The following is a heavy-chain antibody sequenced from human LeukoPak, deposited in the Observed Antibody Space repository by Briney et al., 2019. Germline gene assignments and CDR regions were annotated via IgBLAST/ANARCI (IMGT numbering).Heavy chain of an antibody. CDR2: IWHDGSNK. V-gene: IGHV3-33*06. Sequence: GRSLRLSCAASGFTFSSYGMHWVRQAPGKGLERVAVIWHDGSNKYYADSVKGRFTISRDNSYNTVTLQMNSLRDEDTGVYYCAKGLRTGVGPYMGYHYYMDVWGKGATVTVSS. CDR1: GFTFSSYG. J-gene: IGHJ6*03. D-gene: IGHD3-16*01. CDR3: AKGLRTGVGPYMGYHYYMDV.